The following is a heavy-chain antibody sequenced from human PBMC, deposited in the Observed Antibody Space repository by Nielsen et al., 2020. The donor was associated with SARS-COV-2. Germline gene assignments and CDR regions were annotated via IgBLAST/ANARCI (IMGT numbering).Heavy chain of an antibody. Sequence: WVRQAPGQGLEWMGWINPNSGGTNYAQKFQGRVTMTRNTSISTAYMELSSLRSEDTAVYYCARASSSSWQYYYYYYGMDVWGQGTTVTVSS. CDR3: ARASSSSWQYYYYYYGMDV. D-gene: IGHD6-13*01. V-gene: IGHV1-8*01. CDR2: INPNSGGT. J-gene: IGHJ6*02.